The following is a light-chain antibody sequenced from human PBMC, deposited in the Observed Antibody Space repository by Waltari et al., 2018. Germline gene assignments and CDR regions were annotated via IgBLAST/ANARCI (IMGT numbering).Light chain of an antibody. CDR2: DFS. J-gene: IGLJ2*01. CDR3: SSYTSTSAVV. CDR1: RRDIGGYKY. V-gene: IGLV2-14*01. Sequence: QSALTQPASVSGSPGQSITISCTGTRRDIGGYKYVSWYQQHPGKPPKLLIYDFSDRPSGASNRFSGSKSGNTASLTISGLQPEDEADYYCSSYTSTSAVVFGGGTKLTVL.